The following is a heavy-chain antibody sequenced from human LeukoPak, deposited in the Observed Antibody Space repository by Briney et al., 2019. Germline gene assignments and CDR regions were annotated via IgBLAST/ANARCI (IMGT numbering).Heavy chain of an antibody. D-gene: IGHD5-18*01. CDR3: ARATAGTYYYYYGMDV. J-gene: IGHJ6*02. Sequence: GASVKVSCKASGYTFTSYDINWVRQATGQGLEWMGWMNPNSGNTGYAQKFQGRVTMTRDTSTSTVYMELSSLRSEDTAVYYCARATAGTYYYYYGMDVWGQGTTVTVSS. CDR2: MNPNSGNT. V-gene: IGHV1-8*01. CDR1: GYTFTSYD.